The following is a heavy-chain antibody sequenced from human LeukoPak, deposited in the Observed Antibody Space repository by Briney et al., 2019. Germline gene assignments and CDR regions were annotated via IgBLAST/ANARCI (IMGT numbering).Heavy chain of an antibody. Sequence: GGSLRLSCAASGFTFSSYSMNWVRQAPGHGLEWVSYISSSSSTIYYADSVKGRFTISRDNAKNTLNLQMNSLRAEDTAVYYCARDRKSGESSEIDFWGQGTLVTVSS. V-gene: IGHV3-48*04. J-gene: IGHJ4*02. D-gene: IGHD3-10*01. CDR2: ISSSSSTI. CDR1: GFTFSSYS. CDR3: ARDRKSGESSEIDF.